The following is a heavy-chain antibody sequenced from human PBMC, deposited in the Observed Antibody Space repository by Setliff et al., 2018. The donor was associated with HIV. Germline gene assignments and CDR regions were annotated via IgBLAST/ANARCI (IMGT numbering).Heavy chain of an antibody. CDR3: TRQRDPDGFDI. Sequence: GESLKISCKGSENTFTRYWIGWVRQMPGKGLEWMGIIYAGDSDTRYSPSFQGQVTISADKSISTVYLHWSSLKASDTAMYYCTRQRDPDGFDIWGQGTMVTVSS. CDR1: ENTFTRYW. J-gene: IGHJ3*02. CDR2: IYAGDSDT. V-gene: IGHV5-51*01.